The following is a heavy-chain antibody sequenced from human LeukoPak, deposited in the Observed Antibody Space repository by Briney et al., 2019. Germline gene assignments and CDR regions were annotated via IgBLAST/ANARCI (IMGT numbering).Heavy chain of an antibody. CDR3: RRDRSRAEDD. Sequence: PRGSLRLSSAPSLFTFSAPLMSSVRHAPRKGLEWVAHINQVGRKKYYMHSVKGRFTISRDNAQNLLYLQINSLRGEDTAVYYSRRDRSRAEDDWGEGSLVTVSS. CDR1: LFTFSAPL. D-gene: IGHD1-14*01. CDR2: INQVGRKK. V-gene: IGHV3-7*01. J-gene: IGHJ4*02.